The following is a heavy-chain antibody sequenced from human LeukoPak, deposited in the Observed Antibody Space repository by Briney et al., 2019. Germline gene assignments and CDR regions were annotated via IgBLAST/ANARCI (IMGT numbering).Heavy chain of an antibody. V-gene: IGHV1-24*01. CDR3: ATVVAVATFDY. J-gene: IGHJ4*02. CDR1: GYTLTELS. Sequence: GASVKVPCKVSGYTLTELSMHWVRQAPGKGLEWMGRFDPEDGETIYAQKFQGRVTMTEDTSTDTAYMDLSSLRSEDTAMYYCATVVAVATFDYWGQGTLVTVSS. D-gene: IGHD6-19*01. CDR2: FDPEDGET.